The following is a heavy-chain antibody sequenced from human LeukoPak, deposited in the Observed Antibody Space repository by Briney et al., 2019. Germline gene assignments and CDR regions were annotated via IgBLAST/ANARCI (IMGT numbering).Heavy chain of an antibody. J-gene: IGHJ6*02. CDR2: INSDGRST. CDR3: ARGNYYGMDV. CDR1: GFTFSSYY. Sequence: GGSLRLSCAVSGFTFSSYYMHWVRQAPGKGMVWVSRINSDGRSTSSADSVKGRFTISRDNAKNTLYLQMNSLRAEDTAVYYCARGNYYGMDVWGQGTTVTVSS. V-gene: IGHV3-74*01.